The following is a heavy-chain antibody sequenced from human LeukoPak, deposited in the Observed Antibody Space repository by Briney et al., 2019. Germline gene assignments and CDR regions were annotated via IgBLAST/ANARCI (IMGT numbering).Heavy chain of an antibody. D-gene: IGHD3-22*01. CDR1: GFTFSSYA. Sequence: GGSLRLTCAASGFTFSSYAMHWVRQAPGKGLEWVAVISYDGSNKYYADSVKGRFTISRDNSKNTLYLQMNSLRAEDTAVYYCARDYSSGCYYNYFDYWGQGTLVTVSS. CDR2: ISYDGSNK. V-gene: IGHV3-30*04. J-gene: IGHJ4*02. CDR3: ARDYSSGCYYNYFDY.